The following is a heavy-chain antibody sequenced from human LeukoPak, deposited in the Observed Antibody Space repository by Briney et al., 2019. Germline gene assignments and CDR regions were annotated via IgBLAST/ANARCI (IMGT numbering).Heavy chain of an antibody. CDR3: ARDPCDFWSGYCVLPFDY. Sequence: ASVKVSCKASGYTFTGYYMHWVRQAPGQGLEWMGWINPNSGGTNYAQKFQGRVTMTRDTSISTAYMELSRLRSDDTAVYYCARDPCDFWSGYCVLPFDYWGQGTLVTVSS. V-gene: IGHV1-2*02. J-gene: IGHJ4*02. D-gene: IGHD3-3*01. CDR2: INPNSGGT. CDR1: GYTFTGYY.